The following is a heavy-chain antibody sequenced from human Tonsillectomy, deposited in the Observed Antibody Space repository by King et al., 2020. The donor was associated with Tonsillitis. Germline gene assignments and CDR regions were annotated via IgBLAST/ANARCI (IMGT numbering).Heavy chain of an antibody. Sequence: VQLVESGGGLVKPGGSLRLSCAASGFTFSSYSMNWVRQAPGKGLEWVSSISSSSSYIYYADSVKGRFTISRDNAKNSLYLQMNSLRAEDTAVYYCARDLYYGSEEDYSYYGMDVWGQGTTVTVSS. V-gene: IGHV3-21*01. CDR3: ARDLYYGSEEDYSYYGMDV. CDR2: ISSSSSYI. CDR1: GFTFSSYS. J-gene: IGHJ6*02. D-gene: IGHD3-10*01.